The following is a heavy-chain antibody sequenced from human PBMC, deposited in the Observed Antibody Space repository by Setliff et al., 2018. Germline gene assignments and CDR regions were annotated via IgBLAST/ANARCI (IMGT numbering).Heavy chain of an antibody. CDR3: ARDRQYCSSPTCYSSYFYYYGMDV. CDR1: GGSFSGYY. Sequence: KPSETLSLTCAVYGGSFSGYYWSWVRQPPGKGLEWIGEIYHSGSTNYNPSLKSRVTISVDTSKNQFSLKLSSVTAADTAVYYCARDRQYCSSPTCYSSYFYYYGMDVWGQGTTVTVSS. J-gene: IGHJ6*02. D-gene: IGHD2-2*02. V-gene: IGHV4-34*01. CDR2: IYHSGST.